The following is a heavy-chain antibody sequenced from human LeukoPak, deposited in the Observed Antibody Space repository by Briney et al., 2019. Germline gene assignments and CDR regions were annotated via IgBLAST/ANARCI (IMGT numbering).Heavy chain of an antibody. D-gene: IGHD4-11*01. Sequence: SETLSLTCTVSGGSISSSSYYWGWIRQPPGKGLEWIGSIYYSGSTYYNPSLKSRVTISVDTSKNQFSLKLSSVTAADTAVYYCARGYTTVSRNYYYMDVWGKGTTVTVSS. J-gene: IGHJ6*03. CDR2: IYYSGST. CDR3: ARGYTTVSRNYYYMDV. CDR1: GGSISSSSYY. V-gene: IGHV4-39*07.